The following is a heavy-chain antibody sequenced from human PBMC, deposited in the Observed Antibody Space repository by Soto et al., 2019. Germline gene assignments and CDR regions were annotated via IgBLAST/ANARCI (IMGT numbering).Heavy chain of an antibody. D-gene: IGHD5-18*01. CDR2: ISAYNGNT. V-gene: IGHV1-18*04. CDR1: GYTFTSYG. Sequence: QVQLVQSGAEVKKPGASVKVSCKASGYTFTSYGISWVRQAPGQGLEWMGWISAYNGNTNYAQKLQGRVTMTTDTSTSTDYMELRSLRSDDTAVYYWARLWDTAMVHDWFDPWGQGTLVTVSS. J-gene: IGHJ5*02. CDR3: ARLWDTAMVHDWFDP.